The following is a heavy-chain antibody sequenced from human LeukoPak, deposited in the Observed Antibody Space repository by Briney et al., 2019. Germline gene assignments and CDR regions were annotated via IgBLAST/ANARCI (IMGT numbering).Heavy chain of an antibody. CDR2: INKDGSAT. D-gene: IGHD1-26*01. J-gene: IGHJ6*02. V-gene: IGHV3-43*02. CDR3: ATWAFYHSLDV. Sequence: PGGSRRLSCEASGFTFDAYAMHWVRQAPGKGLEWVSLINKDGSATYYADSVKGRFTISRDNSKNSLYLQMNSLRSEDTALYYCATWAFYHSLDVWGQGTTVTVSS. CDR1: GFTFDAYA.